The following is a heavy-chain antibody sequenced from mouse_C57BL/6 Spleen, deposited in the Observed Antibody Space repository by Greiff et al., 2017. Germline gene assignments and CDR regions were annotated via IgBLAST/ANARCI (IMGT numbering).Heavy chain of an antibody. J-gene: IGHJ2*01. V-gene: IGHV1-81*01. CDR3: AWPDGYYFDY. D-gene: IGHD2-3*01. CDR1: GYTFTSYG. CDR2: IYPRSGNT. Sequence: QVQLQQSGAELARPGASVKLSCKASGYTFTSYGISWVKQRTGQGLEWIGEIYPRSGNTYYNEKFKGKATLTADKSSSTAYMELRSLTSADSSVYFCAWPDGYYFDYWGQGTTLTVSS.